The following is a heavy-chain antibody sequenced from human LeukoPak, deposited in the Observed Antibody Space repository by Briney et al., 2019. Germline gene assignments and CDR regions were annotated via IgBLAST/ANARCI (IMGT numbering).Heavy chain of an antibody. CDR1: GFTFSSYG. CDR3: AREGGSSSWSYYYGMDV. V-gene: IGHV3-33*01. Sequence: GRSLRLSCAASGFTFSSYGMHWVRQAPGKGLEWVAVIWYDGSNKYYADSVKGRFTISRDNSKNTLYLQMNSLRAEDTAVYYCAREGGSSSWSYYYGMDVWGQGTTVTVSS. J-gene: IGHJ6*02. D-gene: IGHD6-13*01. CDR2: IWYDGSNK.